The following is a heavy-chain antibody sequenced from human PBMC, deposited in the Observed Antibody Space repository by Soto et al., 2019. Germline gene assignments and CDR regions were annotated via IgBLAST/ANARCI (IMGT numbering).Heavy chain of an antibody. CDR3: ARSIVVGTAADY. CDR2: INVGNGNT. J-gene: IGHJ4*02. D-gene: IGHD2-21*02. V-gene: IGHV1-3*01. CDR1: GYTFTSYA. Sequence: QVHLVQSGAEVKKPGASVKVSCKASGYTFTSYAMHWVRQAPGQSLEWMGWINVGNGNTKYSQKFQGRVTITRDTSASTAYMQLSSLRSEDTAVYYCARSIVVGTAADYWGQGTLVTVSS.